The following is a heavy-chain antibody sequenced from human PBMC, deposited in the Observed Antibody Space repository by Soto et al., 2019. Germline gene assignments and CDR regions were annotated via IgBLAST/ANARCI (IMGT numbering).Heavy chain of an antibody. CDR1: GGSFSGYY. J-gene: IGHJ4*02. CDR2: INHSGST. V-gene: IGHV4-34*01. CDR3: ARGFYYDSSGYYKGLSFGY. Sequence: SETLSLTCAVYGGSFSGYYWSWIRQPPGKGLEWIGEINHSGSTNYNPSLKSRVTISVDTSKNQFSLKLSSVTAADTAVYYCARGFYYDSSGYYKGLSFGYWGQGTLVTVS. D-gene: IGHD3-22*01.